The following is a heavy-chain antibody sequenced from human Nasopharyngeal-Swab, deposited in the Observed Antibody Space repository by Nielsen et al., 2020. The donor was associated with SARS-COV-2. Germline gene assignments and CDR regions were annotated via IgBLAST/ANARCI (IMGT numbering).Heavy chain of an antibody. D-gene: IGHD7-27*01. CDR2: INHSVST. Sequence: SETLSLTCAVYGGSFSGYYWSWIRQPPGKGLEWIGEINHSVSTNYHPSLKSRVPISVETSKNQFSLKLSSVTAADTAVYYCARGGIPTGVLPTGYYFDYWGQGTLVTVSS. CDR1: GGSFSGYY. CDR3: ARGGIPTGVLPTGYYFDY. V-gene: IGHV4-34*01. J-gene: IGHJ4*02.